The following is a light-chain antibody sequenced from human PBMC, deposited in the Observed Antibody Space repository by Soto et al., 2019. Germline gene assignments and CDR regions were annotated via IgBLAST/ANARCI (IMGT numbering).Light chain of an antibody. CDR1: SSDVGGYNY. J-gene: IGLJ2*01. V-gene: IGLV2-14*01. CDR2: EVS. CDR3: SSYATSTTMV. Sequence: QSALTQPASVSGSLGQSITISCTGTSSDVGGYNYVSWYQQHPGKAPKLVIYEVSNRPSGVSNRFSGSKSGNTASLTISGLQAEDEADFYCSSYATSTTMVFGGGTKLTV.